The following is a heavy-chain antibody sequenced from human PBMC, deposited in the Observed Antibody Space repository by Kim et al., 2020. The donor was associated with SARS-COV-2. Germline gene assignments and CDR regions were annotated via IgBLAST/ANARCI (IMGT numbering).Heavy chain of an antibody. J-gene: IGHJ4*02. CDR2: IFYTGST. CDR1: GGSISSSDYF. Sequence: SETLSLTCTVSGGSISSSDYFWGWIRQPPGKVLEWIGNIFYTGSTYYNPSLKSRLTISVDTSKNQFSLKLTSVTAADTAVYYCARQYGGANDYWGQGILVTVSS. D-gene: IGHD1-26*01. V-gene: IGHV4-39*01. CDR3: ARQYGGANDY.